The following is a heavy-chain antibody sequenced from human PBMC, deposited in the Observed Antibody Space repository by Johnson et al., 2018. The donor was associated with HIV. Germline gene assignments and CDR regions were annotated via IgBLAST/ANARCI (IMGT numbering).Heavy chain of an antibody. V-gene: IGHV3-30*02. J-gene: IGHJ3*02. CDR2: VHSDGNNK. D-gene: IGHD2-21*02. CDR3: AKDQHIVVVTADDAFDI. Sequence: QVQLVESGGGVVQPGGSLRLSCSTSGFIFHNYGMHWVRQAPGKGLEWVAFVHSDGNNKYYADSVKGRFTLARDNSTNTLYLQMNSLRAEDTAVYYCAKDQHIVVVTADDAFDIWGQGTMVTVSS. CDR1: GFIFHNYG.